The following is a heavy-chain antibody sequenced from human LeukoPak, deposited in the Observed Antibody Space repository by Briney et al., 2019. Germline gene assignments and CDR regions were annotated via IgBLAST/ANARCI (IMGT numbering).Heavy chain of an antibody. Sequence: GGSLRLSCAASGFTFSSYAMSWVRQAPGTGLEWVSGISRYGGNIYYADSVKGRFTISRDNSKNTLYLQMNSLRAEDTAVYYCARGMGGAAAGSDFDYWGQGTLVTVSS. V-gene: IGHV3-23*01. CDR3: ARGMGGAAAGSDFDY. CDR1: GFTFSSYA. J-gene: IGHJ4*02. D-gene: IGHD6-13*01. CDR2: ISRYGGNI.